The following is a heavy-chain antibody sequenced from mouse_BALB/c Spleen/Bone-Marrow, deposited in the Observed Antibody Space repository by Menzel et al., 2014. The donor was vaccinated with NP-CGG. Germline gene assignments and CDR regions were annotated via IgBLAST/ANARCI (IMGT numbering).Heavy chain of an antibody. CDR1: GFTFSSFG. J-gene: IGHJ2*01. CDR3: ARSEPPYYFDY. Sequence: QLVESGGGFVHPGGSRKLSCAASGFTFSSFGMHWVRQAPEKGLEWVAYISSGSSTIYYADTVKGRFTISRDNPKNTLFLQMTSLRSEDTAMYYCARSEPPYYFDYWGQGTTLTVSS. CDR2: ISSGSSTI. V-gene: IGHV5-17*02.